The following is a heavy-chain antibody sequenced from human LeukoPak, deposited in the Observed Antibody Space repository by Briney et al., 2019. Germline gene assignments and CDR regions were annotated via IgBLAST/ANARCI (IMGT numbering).Heavy chain of an antibody. Sequence: PSETLSLTCTVSGGSISSGDYYWSWIRQPPGKGLEWIGYIYYSGSTYYNPSLKSRVTISVDTSKNQFSLKLSSVTAADTAVYYCARGLFYDSSGYRPFDYWGQGTLVTVSS. CDR1: GGSISSGDYY. D-gene: IGHD3-22*01. V-gene: IGHV4-30-4*01. CDR3: ARGLFYDSSGYRPFDY. CDR2: IYYSGST. J-gene: IGHJ4*02.